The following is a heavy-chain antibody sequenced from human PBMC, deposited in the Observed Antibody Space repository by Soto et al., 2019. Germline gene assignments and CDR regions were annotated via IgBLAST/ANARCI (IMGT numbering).Heavy chain of an antibody. D-gene: IGHD3-22*01. V-gene: IGHV1-18*01. J-gene: IGHJ3*02. Sequence: ASVKVSCKASGYTFTSYGISWVRQDPGQGLEWMGWISAYNGNTNYAQKLQGRVTMTTDTSTSTAYMELRSLRSDDTAVYYCARDYVNYYDSSGYDAFDIWGQGTMVTVSS. CDR2: ISAYNGNT. CDR3: ARDYVNYYDSSGYDAFDI. CDR1: GYTFTSYG.